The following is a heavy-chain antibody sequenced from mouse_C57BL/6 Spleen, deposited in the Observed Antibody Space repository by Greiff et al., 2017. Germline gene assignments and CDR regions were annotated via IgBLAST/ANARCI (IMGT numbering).Heavy chain of an antibody. J-gene: IGHJ3*01. V-gene: IGHV1-61*01. CDR2: IYPADSET. CDR3: ARESWSTWFAY. Sequence: QVQLQQPGAELVRPGSSVKLSCKASGYTFTSYWMDWVKQRPGQGLEWIGNIYPADSETHYNEKFKDKATLTVDKSSSTAYMQRSSLTSEDSSVYYCARESWSTWFAYWGQGTLVTVSA. CDR1: GYTFTSYW.